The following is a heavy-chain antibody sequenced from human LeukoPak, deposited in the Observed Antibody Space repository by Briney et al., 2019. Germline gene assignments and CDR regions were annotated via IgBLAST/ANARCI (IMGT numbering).Heavy chain of an antibody. Sequence: SGGSLRLSCAASGFTFDDYAMHWVRQAPGKGLEWVSGISWDSGSIGYADSVKGRFTISRDNAKNSLYLQMNSLRAEDTALYYCAKGQSAHYGSGSYYEGGGYGGLDYWGQGTLVTVSS. J-gene: IGHJ4*02. V-gene: IGHV3-9*01. D-gene: IGHD3-10*01. CDR2: ISWDSGSI. CDR3: AKGQSAHYGSGSYYEGGGYGGLDY. CDR1: GFTFDDYA.